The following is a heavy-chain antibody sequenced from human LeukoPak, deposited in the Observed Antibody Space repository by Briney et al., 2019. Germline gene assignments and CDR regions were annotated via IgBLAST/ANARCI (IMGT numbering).Heavy chain of an antibody. CDR1: GGSFSGYY. D-gene: IGHD6-19*01. CDR3: ARPVSGSSGWYYNY. CDR2: IIHSGST. J-gene: IGHJ4*02. V-gene: IGHV4-34*12. Sequence: PSETLSLSCAVYGGSFSGYYWSWIRQPPGKGLEWIGEIIHSGSTTYNPSPKSRVTISVDTSKYQIELKLSSVTAADTPVYYCARPVSGSSGWYYNYWGQGTLVTVSS.